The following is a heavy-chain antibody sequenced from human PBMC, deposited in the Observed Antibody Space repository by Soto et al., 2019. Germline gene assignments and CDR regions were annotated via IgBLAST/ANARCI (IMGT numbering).Heavy chain of an antibody. CDR3: TRHIDIVGQVG. V-gene: IGHV3-73*02. Sequence: EVQLVESGGGLVQPGGSLKLSCAASGFTFSGSAMHWVRQASGKGLEWVGRIRSKANSYATAYAASVKGRFTISRDDSKDTAYLQMNSLKTEDTAVYYCTRHIDIVGQVGWGQGTLVTVSS. CDR1: GFTFSGSA. J-gene: IGHJ4*02. CDR2: IRSKANSYAT. D-gene: IGHD2-15*01.